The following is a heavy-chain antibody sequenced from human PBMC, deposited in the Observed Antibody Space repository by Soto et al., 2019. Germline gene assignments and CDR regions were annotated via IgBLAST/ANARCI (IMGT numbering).Heavy chain of an antibody. CDR2: ISAYNGNT. D-gene: IGHD2-2*02. J-gene: IGHJ6*02. CDR3: AREAYCSSTSCYNYGMDV. Sequence: QVQLVQSGAEVKKPGASVKVSCKASGYTFTSYGISWVRQAPGQGLEWMGWISAYNGNTNYARKVQGRVTMTTDTATSTAYMELRSLRSDDTAVYYCAREAYCSSTSCYNYGMDVWGQGTTVTVSS. V-gene: IGHV1-18*04. CDR1: GYTFTSYG.